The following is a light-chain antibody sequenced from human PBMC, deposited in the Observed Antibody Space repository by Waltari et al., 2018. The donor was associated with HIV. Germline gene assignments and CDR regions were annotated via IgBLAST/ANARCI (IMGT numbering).Light chain of an antibody. J-gene: IGLJ3*02. Sequence: QSVLTPPPSASGTPGQRVTISCSGSSSNIGSNTVNWYQQLPGTSPKLLIYYNNQRPSGVPDRLAGSKSGTSASLAISGLQSEDEADYYCAAWDDSLMGVFGGGTRLTVL. CDR3: AAWDDSLMGV. V-gene: IGLV1-44*01. CDR2: YNN. CDR1: SSNIGSNT.